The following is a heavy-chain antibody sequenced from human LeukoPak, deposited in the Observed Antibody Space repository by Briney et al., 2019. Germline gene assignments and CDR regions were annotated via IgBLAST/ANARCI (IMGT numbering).Heavy chain of an antibody. J-gene: IGHJ5*02. Sequence: SVKVSCKASGSSFRSSTFAWVRQAPGRGLEWMGGIIPIFGAPNYALEFQGRATITTDESTSTVYMELSSLRSEDTAMYYCARGRLQVALSIGHLKWLDPWGQGSLVTVSS. D-gene: IGHD2-15*01. CDR2: IIPIFGAP. V-gene: IGHV1-69*05. CDR1: GSSFRSST. CDR3: ARGRLQVALSIGHLKWLDP.